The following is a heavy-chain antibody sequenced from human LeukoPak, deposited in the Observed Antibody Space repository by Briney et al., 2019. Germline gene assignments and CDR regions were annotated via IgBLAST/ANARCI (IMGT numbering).Heavy chain of an antibody. Sequence: GGSLRLSCEASGFTFSSYYMNWVRQAPGRGLDWVSSISSSSHIYYADSVKGRFTISRDNAKNSLFLQLNDLRDEDTAVYYCARITGLAAAGDYWGQGTLVTVSS. V-gene: IGHV3-69-1*01. CDR1: GFTFSSYY. J-gene: IGHJ4*02. CDR3: ARITGLAAAGDY. CDR2: ISSSSHI. D-gene: IGHD6-25*01.